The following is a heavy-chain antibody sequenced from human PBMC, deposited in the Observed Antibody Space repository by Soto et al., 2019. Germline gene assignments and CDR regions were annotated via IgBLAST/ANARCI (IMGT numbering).Heavy chain of an antibody. CDR1: RGSIRSRSYY. V-gene: IGHV4-61*05. J-gene: IGHJ4*02. CDR3: ARHSPDFDWLSQFDY. Sequence: SETLSLTCSVSRGSIRSRSYYWACIRPTPGKGMEWIASIFYFGSTNYNPSLKSRVTLSIDTSKNQLSLKLSSVTAADTAVYYCARHSPDFDWLSQFDYWGQGTLVTVSS. CDR2: IFYFGST. D-gene: IGHD3-9*01.